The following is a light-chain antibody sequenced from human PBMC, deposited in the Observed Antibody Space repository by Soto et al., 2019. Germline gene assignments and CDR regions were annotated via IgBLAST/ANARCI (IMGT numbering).Light chain of an antibody. CDR2: GAS. Sequence: EIVLTQSPATLSLSPGERATLSCRASQSVSSYLAWYQQKPGKAPKLLIYGASNLKSGVPSRFSASGSGTGSTLTISSLQPEDFATYYCQQSHSLPRTFGQGTKVEIK. CDR3: QQSHSLPRT. J-gene: IGKJ1*01. CDR1: QSVSSY. V-gene: IGKV3-11*01.